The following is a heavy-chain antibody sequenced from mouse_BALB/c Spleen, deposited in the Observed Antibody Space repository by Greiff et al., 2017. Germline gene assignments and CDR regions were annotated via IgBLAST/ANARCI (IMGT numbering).Heavy chain of an antibody. CDR1: GFAFSSYD. D-gene: IGHD2-3*01. CDR2: ISSGGGST. CDR3: ARQGGYYSVYFDY. J-gene: IGHJ2*01. V-gene: IGHV5-12-1*01. Sequence: EVKVEESGGGLVKPGGSLKLSCAASGFAFSSYDMSWVRQTPEKRLEWVAYISSGGGSTYYPDTVKGRFTISRDNAKNTLYLQMSSLKSEDTAMYYCARQGGYYSVYFDYWGQGTTLTVSS.